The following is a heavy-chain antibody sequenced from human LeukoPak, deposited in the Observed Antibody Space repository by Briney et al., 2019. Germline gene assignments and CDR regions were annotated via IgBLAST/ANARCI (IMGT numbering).Heavy chain of an antibody. CDR1: GFTFSSSW. CDR3: ATAGNFRFDY. Sequence: GGSLRLSCAGSGFTFSSSWIHWVRQGPGKGLVWVARMNGDGSTINYADSVKGRFTISRDNAKNTVYLQMSSLRDEDTAIYYCATAGNFRFDYWGQGTLVTVSS. J-gene: IGHJ4*02. D-gene: IGHD1-7*01. CDR2: MNGDGSTI. V-gene: IGHV3-74*01.